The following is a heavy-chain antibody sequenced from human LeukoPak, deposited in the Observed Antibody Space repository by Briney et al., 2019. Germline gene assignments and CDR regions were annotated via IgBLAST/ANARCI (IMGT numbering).Heavy chain of an antibody. V-gene: IGHV4-34*01. J-gene: IGHJ4*02. CDR1: GGSFSGYY. D-gene: IGHD1-26*01. Sequence: SETLSLTCAVYGGSFSGYYWSWIRQPPGKGLEWIGEINHSGSTNYNPSLKSRVTISVDTSKNQFSLKLSSVTAADTAVYYCARASGSYGHAHDYWGQGTLVTVSS. CDR2: INHSGST. CDR3: ARASGSYGHAHDY.